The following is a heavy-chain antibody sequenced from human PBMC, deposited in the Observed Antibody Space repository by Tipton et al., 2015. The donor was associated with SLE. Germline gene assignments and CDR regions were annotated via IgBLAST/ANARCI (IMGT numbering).Heavy chain of an antibody. V-gene: IGHV6-1*01. J-gene: IGHJ1*01. CDR3: ARGFLYDVFQL. CDR1: GDSVSSNRAA. Sequence: GLVKPSQTLSLTCAISGDSVSSNRAAWNWIRQSASRGLEWLGRTYYMSKWYNDYAVTVKSRIIINPDASKKQFSLPLTSVTPEDTAVYYCARGFLYDVFQLWGQGTLVTVSS. CDR2: TYYMSKWYN. D-gene: IGHD3-16*01.